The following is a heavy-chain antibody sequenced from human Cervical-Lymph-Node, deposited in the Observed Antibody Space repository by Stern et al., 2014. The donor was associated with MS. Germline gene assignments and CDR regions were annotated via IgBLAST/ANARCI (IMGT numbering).Heavy chain of an antibody. V-gene: IGHV4-4*07. CDR3: ARSPSNGMDV. CDR1: GGSTSSYY. Sequence: QVQLVESGPGLVKPSETLSLTCTVSGGSTSSYYWSWIRQPAGKGLEWIGRSHISGGTNYNPSLKSRVTMSIDPSKNQLSLNLSFVTAADTAVYYCARSPSNGMDVWGQGTTVTVSS. CDR2: SHISGGT. J-gene: IGHJ6*01. D-gene: IGHD2-2*01.